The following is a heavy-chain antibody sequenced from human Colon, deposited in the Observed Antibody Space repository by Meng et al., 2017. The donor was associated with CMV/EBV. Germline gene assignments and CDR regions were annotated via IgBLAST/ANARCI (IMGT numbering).Heavy chain of an antibody. J-gene: IGHJ6*02. CDR1: GFPLSDYY. V-gene: IGHV3-11*01. D-gene: IGHD3-10*01. CDR3: ARGNTGGDFYFFGLDL. Sequence: GESLKISCSASGFPLSDYYIMWIRQAPGKGLEYVAYISTSGSTVYYADSVMGRLTISRDNINNVVTLHMTSLRGDDAGVYYCARGNTGGDFYFFGLDLRGQGTTVTVSS. CDR2: ISTSGSTV.